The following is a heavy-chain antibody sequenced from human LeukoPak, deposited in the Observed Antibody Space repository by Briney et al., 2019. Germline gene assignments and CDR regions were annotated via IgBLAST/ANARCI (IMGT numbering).Heavy chain of an antibody. CDR3: AKARPAIAARVGSYYYGMDV. CDR2: ISYDGSNK. J-gene: IGHJ6*02. CDR1: GFSFSSYG. V-gene: IGHV3-30*18. Sequence: PGGSLRLSCAASGFSFSSYGMHWVRQAPGKGLEWVAVISYDGSNKYYADSVKGRFTISRDNSKNTLYLQVNSLRAEDTAVYYCAKARPAIAARVGSYYYGMDVWGQGTTVTVSS. D-gene: IGHD6-6*01.